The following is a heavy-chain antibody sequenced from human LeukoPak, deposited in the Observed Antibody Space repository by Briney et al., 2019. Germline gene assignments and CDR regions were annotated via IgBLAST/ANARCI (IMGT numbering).Heavy chain of an antibody. CDR1: GFTFSTYS. V-gene: IGHV3-21*01. Sequence: GGSLRLSCAASGFTFSTYSMTWVLQAPGKGLEWVSSITSSSSYIYYADSVKGRFTISRDNAKSSLYLQMNSLRAEDTALYYCARHRTASDYWGQGTLVTVSS. D-gene: IGHD3-16*02. CDR2: ITSSSSYI. CDR3: ARHRTASDY. J-gene: IGHJ4*02.